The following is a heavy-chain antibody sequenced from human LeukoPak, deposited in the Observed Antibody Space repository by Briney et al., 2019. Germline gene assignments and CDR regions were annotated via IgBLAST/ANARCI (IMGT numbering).Heavy chain of an antibody. D-gene: IGHD3-22*01. CDR1: GFTFSNYG. CDR3: ARDISGYYYFDY. CDR2: IWYDGSNK. V-gene: IGHV3-33*01. Sequence: GGSLRLSCAASGFTFSNYGMRWVRQAPGKGLEWVAVIWYDGSNKYYADSVKGRFIISRDNSKNTLYLQMNSLRAEDTAVYYCARDISGYYYFDYWGQGTLVTVSS. J-gene: IGHJ4*02.